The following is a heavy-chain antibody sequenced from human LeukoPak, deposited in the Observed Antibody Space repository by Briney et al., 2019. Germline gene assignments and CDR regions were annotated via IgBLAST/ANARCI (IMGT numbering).Heavy chain of an antibody. Sequence: PGGSLRLSCAASGFTFSSYAMGWVRQAPGKGLEWVSAISGSGGSTYYADSVKGRFTISRDNSKNTLYLQMNSLRAEDTAVYYCAKDGNWNYGNWFDPWGQGTLVTVSS. CDR2: ISGSGGST. CDR3: AKDGNWNYGNWFDP. CDR1: GFTFSSYA. V-gene: IGHV3-23*01. J-gene: IGHJ5*02. D-gene: IGHD1-7*01.